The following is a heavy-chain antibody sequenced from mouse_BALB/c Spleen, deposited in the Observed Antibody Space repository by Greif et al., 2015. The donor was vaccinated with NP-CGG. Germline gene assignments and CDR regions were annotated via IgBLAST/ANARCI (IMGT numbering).Heavy chain of an antibody. CDR1: GFAFSSYD. CDR3: ARCDAMDY. J-gene: IGHJ4*01. D-gene: IGHD2-13*01. Sequence: EVKLVESGGGLVKPGGSLKLSCAASGFAFSSYDMSWVRQTPEKRLEWVAYISSGGGSTYYPDTVKGRFTISRDNAKNTLYLQMSSLKSEDTAMYYCARCDAMDYWGQGTSVTVSS. CDR2: ISSGGGST. V-gene: IGHV5-12-1*01.